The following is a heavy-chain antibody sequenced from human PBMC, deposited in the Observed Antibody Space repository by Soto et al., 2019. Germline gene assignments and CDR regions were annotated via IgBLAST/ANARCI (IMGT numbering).Heavy chain of an antibody. CDR2: IYYSGST. CDR1: GGYISSSSYY. D-gene: IGHD4-17*01. V-gene: IGHV4-39*01. CDR3: AGNDYGDYGDAFDI. J-gene: IGHJ3*02. Sequence: SETLSLTCTASGGYISSSSYYWGWIRQPPGKGLEWIGSIYYSGSTYYNPSLKSRVTISVDTSKNQFSLKLSSVTAADTAVYYCAGNDYGDYGDAFDIWGQGTMVTVS.